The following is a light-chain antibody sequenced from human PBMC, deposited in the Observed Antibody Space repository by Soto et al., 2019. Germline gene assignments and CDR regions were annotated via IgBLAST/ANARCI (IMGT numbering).Light chain of an antibody. CDR2: GAS. CDR1: QSVSST. J-gene: IGKJ1*01. CDR3: QQYNDWPQT. Sequence: EIVMTQSPATLSVSPGERATLSCRASQSVSSTLAWYQQKPGQAPRLLIYGASTRATGIPARFSGSGSGTESTLTISSLQSEDFAVYYCQQYNDWPQTFGQGTKVEIK. V-gene: IGKV3-15*01.